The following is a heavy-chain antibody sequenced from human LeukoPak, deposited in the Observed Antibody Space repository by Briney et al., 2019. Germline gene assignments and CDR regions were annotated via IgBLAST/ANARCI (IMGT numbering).Heavy chain of an antibody. Sequence: GGSVRLSCAASGVIFSNYWMNWVRQAPGKGLEWVSYISSSGSTIYYADSVKGRFTISRDNAKNSLYLQMNSLRAEDTAVYYCAELGITMIGGVWGKGTTVTISS. D-gene: IGHD3-10*02. V-gene: IGHV3-48*04. CDR1: GVIFSNYW. J-gene: IGHJ6*04. CDR2: ISSSGSTI. CDR3: AELGITMIGGV.